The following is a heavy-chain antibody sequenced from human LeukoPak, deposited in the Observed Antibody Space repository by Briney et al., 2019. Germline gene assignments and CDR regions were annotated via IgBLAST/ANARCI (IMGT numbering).Heavy chain of an antibody. D-gene: IGHD1-26*01. J-gene: IGHJ2*01. Sequence: ASVKVSCKASGYTFTGYYMHWVRQAPGQGLEWMGWINPNSGGTNYARKFQGWVTMTRDTSISTAYMELSRLRSDDTAVYYCARGEGSLRTYWYFDLWGRGTQVIVSS. CDR1: GYTFTGYY. V-gene: IGHV1-2*04. CDR2: INPNSGGT. CDR3: ARGEGSLRTYWYFDL.